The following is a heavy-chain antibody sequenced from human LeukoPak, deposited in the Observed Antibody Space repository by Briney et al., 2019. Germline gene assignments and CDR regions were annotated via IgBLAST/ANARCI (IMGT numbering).Heavy chain of an antibody. Sequence: SETLSLTCTVSVGSISSGCYYWSWIRQHPGKGLEWIVYIYYSGSTYYNPSLKSRVTISVDTSKNQFSLKLSSVTAADTAVYYCARDPSDCSGGSCYPGYAFDIWGQGTMVTVSS. D-gene: IGHD2-15*01. J-gene: IGHJ3*02. CDR1: VGSISSGCYY. CDR3: ARDPSDCSGGSCYPGYAFDI. V-gene: IGHV4-31*03. CDR2: IYYSGST.